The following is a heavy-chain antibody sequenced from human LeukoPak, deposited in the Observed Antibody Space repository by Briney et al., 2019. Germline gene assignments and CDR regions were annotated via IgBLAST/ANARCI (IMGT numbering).Heavy chain of an antibody. Sequence: ASVKVSCKASGFTFTRYDINWVRQATGLGLEWMGWMNPNNGNTGYAQKFQGRVTMTRDTSISTAYMELRSLRSEDTAVYYCVRDGEGVAISVNYWFDPWGQGTLVTVSS. J-gene: IGHJ5*02. D-gene: IGHD3-10*01. CDR2: MNPNNGNT. CDR3: VRDGEGVAISVNYWFDP. CDR1: GFTFTRYD. V-gene: IGHV1-8*01.